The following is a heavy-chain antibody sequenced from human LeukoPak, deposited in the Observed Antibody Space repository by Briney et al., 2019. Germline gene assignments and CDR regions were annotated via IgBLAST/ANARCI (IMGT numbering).Heavy chain of an antibody. CDR3: AKDLGVIPLTYYYDSSGYYEAY. J-gene: IGHJ4*02. D-gene: IGHD3-22*01. CDR1: GFTFSSYG. CDR2: ISGSGGST. V-gene: IGHV3-23*01. Sequence: GGSLRLSCAASGFTFSSYGMSWVRQAPGKGLEWVSAISGSGGSTYYADSVKGRFNISRDNSKETLYLQMRSLRAEDTAVYYCAKDLGVIPLTYYYDSSGYYEAYWGQGTLVTVSS.